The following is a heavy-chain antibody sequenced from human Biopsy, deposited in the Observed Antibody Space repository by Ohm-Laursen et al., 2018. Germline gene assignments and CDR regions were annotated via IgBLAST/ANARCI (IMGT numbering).Heavy chain of an antibody. CDR1: GGTFSSYV. Sequence: GSSVKVSCNASGGTFSSYVISWVRQAPGHGLEWMGRIIPTFDTPTYAPDFQGRVTFTADKSTGTAHLDLSRLRSEDTAIYYCAGGAAKGNPYDHWGQGTLVTVSS. CDR2: IIPTFDTP. J-gene: IGHJ5*02. CDR3: AGGAAKGNPYDH. V-gene: IGHV1-69*06. D-gene: IGHD3-10*01.